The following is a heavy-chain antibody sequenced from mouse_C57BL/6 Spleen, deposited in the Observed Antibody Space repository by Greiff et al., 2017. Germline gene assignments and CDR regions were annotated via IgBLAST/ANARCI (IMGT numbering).Heavy chain of an antibody. Sequence: QVQLKESGAELVKPGASVKISCKASGYAFRSYWMNWVKQRPGKGLEWIGQIYPGDGDTNYNGKFKGKATLTADKSSSTAYMQLSSLTSEDSAVYFCARFAPTEYFDVWGTGTTVTVSS. V-gene: IGHV1-80*01. J-gene: IGHJ1*03. CDR2: IYPGDGDT. CDR3: ARFAPTEYFDV. CDR1: GYAFRSYW.